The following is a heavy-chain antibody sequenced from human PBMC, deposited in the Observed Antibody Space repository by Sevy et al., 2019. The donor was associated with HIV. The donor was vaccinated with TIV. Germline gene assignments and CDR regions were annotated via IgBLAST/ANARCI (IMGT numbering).Heavy chain of an antibody. V-gene: IGHV1-2*02. CDR3: ARSPYSSDWGAFDC. CDR2: INPNSGGT. CDR1: GYTFTGYY. J-gene: IGHJ4*02. Sequence: ASVKVSCKASGYTFTGYYMHWVRQAPGQGLEWMGWINPNSGGTNYAQKFQGRVTMTRDTSISTAYMELSRLRSDDTAVYYCARSPYSSDWGAFDCWGQGTLVTVSS. D-gene: IGHD6-19*01.